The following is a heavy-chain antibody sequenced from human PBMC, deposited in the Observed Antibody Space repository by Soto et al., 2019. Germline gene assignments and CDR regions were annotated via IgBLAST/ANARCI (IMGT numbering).Heavy chain of an antibody. V-gene: IGHV3-30*18. Sequence: QVQLVELGGGAVQPGRSLTLSCTASGLSFSNYGVHWVRQAPGKGLEWVAIISDDGHSQNYAGSVKGRFTISRDNFKNTVYLQMDRLRGDDTAVYYCAKDRYSSSPGHLEYWGQGTLVTVSS. CDR1: GLSFSNYG. CDR2: ISDDGHSQ. CDR3: AKDRYSSSPGHLEY. J-gene: IGHJ4*02. D-gene: IGHD6-19*01.